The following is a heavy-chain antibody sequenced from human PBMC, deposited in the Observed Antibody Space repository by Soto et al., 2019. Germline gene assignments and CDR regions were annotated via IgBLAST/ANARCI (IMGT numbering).Heavy chain of an antibody. V-gene: IGHV1-46*01. Sequence: GPSVKVSCKASGYTCTRYYMHRVRHAAGQGLEWMGISNPRGGSTSYAQQCQGRVTMTRDPSTRTVYMELSSLRSEDTAVSYRARAGRAASCSGGSCYSDHWGKGTLVTV. D-gene: IGHD2-15*01. CDR3: ARAGRAASCSGGSCYSDH. CDR1: GYTCTRYY. J-gene: IGHJ4*02. CDR2: SNPRGGST.